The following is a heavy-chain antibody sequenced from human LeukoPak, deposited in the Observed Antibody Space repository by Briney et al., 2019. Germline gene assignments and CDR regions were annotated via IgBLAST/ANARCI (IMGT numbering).Heavy chain of an antibody. CDR2: MYYSGST. D-gene: IGHD6-19*01. V-gene: IGHV4-59*08. CDR3: AKATRWLAFDY. CDR1: GGSISSYY. J-gene: IGHJ4*02. Sequence: KPSETLSLTCTVSGGSISSYYWSWIRQPPGKGLEWIGYMYYSGSTNYNPSLKSRVTISVDTSKNQISLKLSSVTAADTAVYYCAKATRWLAFDYWGQGILVTVSS.